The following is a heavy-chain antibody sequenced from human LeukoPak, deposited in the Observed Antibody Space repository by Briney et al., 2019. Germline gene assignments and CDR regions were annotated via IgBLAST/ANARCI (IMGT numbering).Heavy chain of an antibody. CDR2: IYYSGST. V-gene: IGHV4-31*03. CDR3: ARGHGSWYGGYYFDY. D-gene: IGHD6-13*01. Sequence: SETLSLTCTVSGGSISSGGYYWSWIRQHPGKGLEWIGYIYYSGSTYYNPSLKSRVTISVDTSKNQFSLKLSSVTAADTAVYYCARGHGSWYGGYYFDYWGQGTLVTVSS. CDR1: GGSISSGGYY. J-gene: IGHJ4*02.